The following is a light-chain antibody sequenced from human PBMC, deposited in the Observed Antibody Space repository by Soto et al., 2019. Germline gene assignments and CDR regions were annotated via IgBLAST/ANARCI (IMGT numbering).Light chain of an antibody. CDR1: SSNIGSNT. CDR3: AARDDSLNGFYV. J-gene: IGLJ1*01. CDR2: SNN. Sequence: QSVLTQPPSASGTPGQRVTISCSGSSSNIGSNTVNWYQQLPGTAPKLLIYSNNQRPSGVPDRFSGSKSGTSASLAISWLQSEDEADYYCAARDDSLNGFYVFGTGTKVTVL. V-gene: IGLV1-44*01.